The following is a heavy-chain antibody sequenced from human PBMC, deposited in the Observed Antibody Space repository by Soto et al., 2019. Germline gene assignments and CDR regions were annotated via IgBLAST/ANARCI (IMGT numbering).Heavy chain of an antibody. D-gene: IGHD3-10*01. CDR2: ISSSGSTI. Sequence: EVQLVESGGNLVQPGGSLRLSCAASGFTFSSYSMNWVRQAPGKGLEWVSYISSSGSTIYHADSVKGRFTISRDNAKKSLYLQMNRLRAEDTAVYYCARDRVSGAYYHDAFDMWGQGTMVTVSS. CDR1: GFTFSSYS. CDR3: ARDRVSGAYYHDAFDM. V-gene: IGHV3-48*01. J-gene: IGHJ3*02.